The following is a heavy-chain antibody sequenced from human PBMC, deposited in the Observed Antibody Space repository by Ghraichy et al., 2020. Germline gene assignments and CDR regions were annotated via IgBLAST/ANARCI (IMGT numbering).Heavy chain of an antibody. CDR3: ARGILGSSYGEEAHY. D-gene: IGHD5-18*01. CDR2: IKYDGIEI. Sequence: WGSLRLTCAASGFTFSSYWMTWVRQAPGKGLEYVANIKYDGIEIYYVDSVKGRFTVSRDNAKNSLYLQMSSLRAEDTAVYYCARGILGSSYGEEAHYWGQGTLVTVST. V-gene: IGHV3-7*01. J-gene: IGHJ4*02. CDR1: GFTFSSYW.